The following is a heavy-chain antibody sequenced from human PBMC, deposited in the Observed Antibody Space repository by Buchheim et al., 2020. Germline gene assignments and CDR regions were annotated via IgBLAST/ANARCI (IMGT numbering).Heavy chain of an antibody. D-gene: IGHD4-17*01. Sequence: VQLVESGGGLVQPGGSLRLSCAASGFTFSSYSMNWVRQAPGKGLEWVSYISSSSSTIYYADSVKGRFTISRDNAKNSLYLQMNSLRDEDTAVYYCARAPRGRTTVTTFGANAFDIWGQGT. V-gene: IGHV3-48*02. CDR1: GFTFSSYS. J-gene: IGHJ3*02. CDR3: ARAPRGRTTVTTFGANAFDI. CDR2: ISSSSSTI.